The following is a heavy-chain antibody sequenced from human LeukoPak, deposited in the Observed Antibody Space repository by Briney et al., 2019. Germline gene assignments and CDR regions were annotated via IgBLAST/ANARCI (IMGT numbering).Heavy chain of an antibody. J-gene: IGHJ4*02. CDR2: ITATGDTA. CDR1: GFTFTKCA. D-gene: IGHD6-19*01. Sequence: GGSLRLSCVASGFTFTKCAMSWIRQAPGKGLEWVSIITATGDTAYYADSVKGRFTISRDNSRNTVYMQMDSLRAEDTAIYYCAGDRNSDWYSPLDYWGQGSQVTVSP. V-gene: IGHV3-23*01. CDR3: AGDRNSDWYSPLDY.